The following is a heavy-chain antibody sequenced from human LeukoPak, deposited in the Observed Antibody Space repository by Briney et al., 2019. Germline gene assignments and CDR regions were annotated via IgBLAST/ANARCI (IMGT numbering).Heavy chain of an antibody. Sequence: GGSLRLSCAASGFTFSSYWMSWVRQAPGKGLEWVSSISSSTSYIYYADSVKGRFTISRDNAKNSLYLQMNSLRAEDSAVYYCARDRIAARDWFDPWGQGTLVTVSS. CDR2: ISSSTSYI. CDR3: ARDRIAARDWFDP. D-gene: IGHD6-13*01. CDR1: GFTFSSYW. V-gene: IGHV3-21*01. J-gene: IGHJ5*02.